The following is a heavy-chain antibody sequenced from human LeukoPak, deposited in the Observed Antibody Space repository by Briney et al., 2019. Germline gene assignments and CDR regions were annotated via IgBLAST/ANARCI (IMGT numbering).Heavy chain of an antibody. J-gene: IGHJ3*02. CDR3: ARGEHDAFDI. CDR2: IISSSSSI. CDR1: GFTFSSYS. Sequence: PGGSLRLSCAASGFTFSSYSMNWVRQAPGKGLEWVSSIISSSSSIYYADSLKGRFTISRDNAKNSLFPQMNSLRAEDTAVYYCARGEHDAFDIWGQGTMVTISS. D-gene: IGHD1/OR15-1a*01. V-gene: IGHV3-21*01.